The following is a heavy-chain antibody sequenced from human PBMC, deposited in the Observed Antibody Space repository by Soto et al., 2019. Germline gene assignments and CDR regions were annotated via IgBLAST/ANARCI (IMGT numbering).Heavy chain of an antibody. CDR2: ISPTGDNT. CDR3: AKAKSLRAVRGSSFDY. Sequence: GSLRLSCEASEFMFSSYAMSWVRQAPGKGLEWVSTISPTGDNTYYADSVKGRFTLSRDNSKDTLSLQMNSLTTEDTAIYYCAKAKSLRAVRGSSFDYWGQGA. CDR1: EFMFSSYA. J-gene: IGHJ4*02. D-gene: IGHD6-19*01. V-gene: IGHV3-23*01.